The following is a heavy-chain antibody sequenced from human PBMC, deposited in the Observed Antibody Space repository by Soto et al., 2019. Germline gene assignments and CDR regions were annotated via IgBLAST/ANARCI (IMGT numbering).Heavy chain of an antibody. CDR1: GYTFTSYD. D-gene: IGHD3-9*01. CDR2: MNPNSGNT. Sequence: ASVKVSCKASGYTFTSYDINWVRQATGQGLEWMGWMNPNSGNTGYAQKFQGRVTMTRNTSISTAYMELSSLRSEDTAVYYCAREEKDYDILTGYPRYYYYMDVWGKGTTVTVSS. J-gene: IGHJ6*03. V-gene: IGHV1-8*01. CDR3: AREEKDYDILTGYPRYYYYMDV.